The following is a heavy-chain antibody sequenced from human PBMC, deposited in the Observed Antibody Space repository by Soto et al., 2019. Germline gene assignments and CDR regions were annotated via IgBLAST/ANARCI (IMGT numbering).Heavy chain of an antibody. D-gene: IGHD1-7*01. V-gene: IGHV1-69*13. CDR2: IIPIFGTA. J-gene: IGHJ6*02. CDR1: GGTFSSYA. CDR3: AGPPELTRIYYYYGMDV. Sequence: SVKVSCKASGGTFSSYAISWVRQAPGQGLEWMGGIIPIFGTANYAQKFQGRVTITADESTSTAYMELSSLRSEDTAVYYCAGPPELTRIYYYYGMDVWSQGTTVTVS.